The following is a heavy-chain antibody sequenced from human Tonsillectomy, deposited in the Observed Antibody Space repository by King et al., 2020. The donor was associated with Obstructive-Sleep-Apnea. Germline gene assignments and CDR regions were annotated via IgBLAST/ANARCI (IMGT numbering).Heavy chain of an antibody. CDR3: ARVSSGWSYSGMDV. D-gene: IGHD6-19*01. J-gene: IGHJ6*02. CDR1: GFTFSSYW. CDR2: LNSDGSST. Sequence: VQLVESGGGLVQPGGSLRLSCAASGFTFSSYWMHWVRQAPGKGLVWVSRLNSDGSSTSYADSVKGRFTISRDNAKNTVYLQMNNLRAEDTALYYCARVSSGWSYSGMDVWGQGTTVTVSS. V-gene: IGHV3-74*01.